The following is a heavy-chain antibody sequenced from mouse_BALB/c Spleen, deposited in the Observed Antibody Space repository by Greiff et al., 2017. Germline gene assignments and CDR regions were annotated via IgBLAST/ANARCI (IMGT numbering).Heavy chain of an antibody. D-gene: IGHD2-14*01. V-gene: IGHV6-6*02. Sequence: EVKVEESGGGLVQPGGSMKLSCVASGFTFSNYWMNWVRQSPEKGLEWVAEIRLKSNNYATHYAESVKGRFTISRDDSKSSVYLQMNNLRAEDTGIYYCTSHYRFYYAMDYWGQGTSVTVSS. J-gene: IGHJ4*01. CDR2: IRLKSNNYAT. CDR3: TSHYRFYYAMDY. CDR1: GFTFSNYW.